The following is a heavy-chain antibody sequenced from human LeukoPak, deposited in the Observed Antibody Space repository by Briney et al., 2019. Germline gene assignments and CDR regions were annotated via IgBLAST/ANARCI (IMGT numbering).Heavy chain of an antibody. D-gene: IGHD4-11*01. V-gene: IGHV3-33*01. CDR2: IWYDGSNK. Sequence: GGSLRLSCGASGFTFSSYGMHWVRQAPGKGLEWVAFIWYDGSNKYYADSVKGRFTISRDNSKNTLYLQMNSLRAEDTAVYYCASLMTTVTSYYYYGMDVWGQGTTVTVSS. CDR1: GFTFSSYG. CDR3: ASLMTTVTSYYYYGMDV. J-gene: IGHJ6*02.